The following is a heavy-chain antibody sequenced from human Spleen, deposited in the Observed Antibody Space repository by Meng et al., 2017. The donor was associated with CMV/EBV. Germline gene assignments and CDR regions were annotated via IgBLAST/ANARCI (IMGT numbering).Heavy chain of an antibody. J-gene: IGHJ4*02. CDR1: GFTFSSYA. Sequence: GGSLRLSCAASGFTFSSYAMHWVRQAPGKGLEWVAVISYDGSNKYYADSVKGRFTISRDNSKNTLYLQMNSLRAEDTAVYYCARDLGYTTWGQGTLVTVSS. D-gene: IGHD5-24*01. CDR2: ISYDGSNK. CDR3: ARDLGYTT. V-gene: IGHV3-30*04.